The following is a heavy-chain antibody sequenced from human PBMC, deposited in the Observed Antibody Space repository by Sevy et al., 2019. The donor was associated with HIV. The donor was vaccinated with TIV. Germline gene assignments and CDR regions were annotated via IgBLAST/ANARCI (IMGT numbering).Heavy chain of an antibody. J-gene: IGHJ4*02. D-gene: IGHD4-4*01. Sequence: GGSLRLSCTGSGFAFSDYALSWVRQATGKGLEWVGFIRNKEYNGTTEYAASVKGRFFISRDDSKSVAYLDMNSLKTADTGLYYCTRSVTTIYWGRGTLVTVSS. CDR1: GFAFSDYA. CDR2: IRNKEYNGTT. CDR3: TRSVTTIY. V-gene: IGHV3-49*04.